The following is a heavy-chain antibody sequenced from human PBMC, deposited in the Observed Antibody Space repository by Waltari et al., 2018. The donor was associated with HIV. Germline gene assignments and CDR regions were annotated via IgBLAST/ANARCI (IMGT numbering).Heavy chain of an antibody. D-gene: IGHD3-22*01. CDR2: IYYSGST. CDR1: GGSIAICSYY. V-gene: IGHV4-39*01. J-gene: IGHJ4*02. Sequence: QLQLQGSGPGLLKPSETRSPTCTVPGGSIAICSYYRGWIPQPPGKGLEGIGSIYYSGSTYYNPSLKSRVTISVDTSKNQFSLKLSSVTAADTAVYYCARHSLTYYYDSSGYSVAFDYWGQGTLVTVSS. CDR3: ARHSLTYYYDSSGYSVAFDY.